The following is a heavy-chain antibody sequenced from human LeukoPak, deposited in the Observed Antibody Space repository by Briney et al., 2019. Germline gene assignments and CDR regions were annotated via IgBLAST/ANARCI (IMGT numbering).Heavy chain of an antibody. Sequence: ASVKVSCKASGYTFTSYDINWVRQAPGQGPEWMGVISPSGASTTYAQTFQGRVTLTRDMSTSTDYLELSSLRSEDTAVYYCARGPGEGGSSGYYYGKPEDPAEYYFDYWGQGTLVTVSS. CDR2: ISPSGAST. CDR1: GYTFTSYD. J-gene: IGHJ4*02. D-gene: IGHD3-22*01. CDR3: ARGPGEGGSSGYYYGKPEDPAEYYFDY. V-gene: IGHV1-46*01.